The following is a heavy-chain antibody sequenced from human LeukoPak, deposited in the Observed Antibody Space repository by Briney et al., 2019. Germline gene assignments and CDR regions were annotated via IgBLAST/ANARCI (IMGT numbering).Heavy chain of an antibody. D-gene: IGHD6-13*01. CDR2: IIPIFGTA. CDR1: GGTFSSYA. V-gene: IGHV1-69*05. J-gene: IGHJ4*02. Sequence: ASVKVSCKASGGTFSSYAISWVRQAPGQGLEWMGGIIPIFGTANYAQKFQGRVTITTDESTSTAYMELSSLRSEDTAVYYCASDLSSLGAYWGQGTLVTVSS. CDR3: ASDLSSLGAY.